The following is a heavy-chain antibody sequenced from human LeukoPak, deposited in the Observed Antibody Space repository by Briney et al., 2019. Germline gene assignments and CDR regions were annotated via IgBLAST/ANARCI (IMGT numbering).Heavy chain of an antibody. Sequence: GGSLRLSCAASEFTFSSYEMHWVRQAPGKGLEWVSFIRRRGSSIYYADSVKGRFTISRDNAKNSLYLQMNSLRAEDTAVYYCARDSGSYGGFDYWVGGRVVSVSS. CDR2: IRRRGSSI. CDR3: ARDSGSYGGFDY. J-gene: IGHJ4*02. V-gene: IGHV3-48*03. D-gene: IGHD1-26*01. CDR1: EFTFSSYE.